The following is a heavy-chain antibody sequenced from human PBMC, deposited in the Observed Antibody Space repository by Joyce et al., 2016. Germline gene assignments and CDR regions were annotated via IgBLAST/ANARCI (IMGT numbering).Heavy chain of an antibody. V-gene: IGHV3-21*01. J-gene: IGHJ4*02. CDR2: ISRDNTYI. Sequence: EVQLVESGGGLVKPGESLRLSCTASGFIFSSYSMTWVRQAPGKGLEWVSSISRDNTYIFHADSVKGRFTISRDNARNSLYLQMNSLRAEDTAVYYCARDVLTTETKAYGYWGQGTLVAVSS. CDR3: ARDVLTTETKAYGY. CDR1: GFIFSSYS. D-gene: IGHD4-17*01.